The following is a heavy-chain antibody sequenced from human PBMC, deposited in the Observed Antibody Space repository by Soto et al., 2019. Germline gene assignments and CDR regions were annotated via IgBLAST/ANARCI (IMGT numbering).Heavy chain of an antibody. Sequence: QVQLVQSGAEVKKPGASVKVSCKASGYTFTSYYMHWVRQAPGEGLEWMGIINPSGGSTSYAQKFQGRVTMTRDTSTSTVYMELSSLRSEDTAVYYCARAPRTHCSSTSCRPPLFDYWGQGTLVTVSS. V-gene: IGHV1-46*03. CDR3: ARAPRTHCSSTSCRPPLFDY. CDR2: INPSGGST. J-gene: IGHJ4*02. CDR1: GYTFTSYY. D-gene: IGHD2-2*01.